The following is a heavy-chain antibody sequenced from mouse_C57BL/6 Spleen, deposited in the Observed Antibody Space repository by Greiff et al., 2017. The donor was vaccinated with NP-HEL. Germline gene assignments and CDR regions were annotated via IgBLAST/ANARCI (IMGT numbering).Heavy chain of an antibody. CDR3: ARSDSDWYFDV. V-gene: IGHV1-7*01. D-gene: IGHD2-12*01. J-gene: IGHJ1*03. Sequence: VQLQQSGAELAKPGASVKLSCKASGYTFTSYWLHWVKQRPGQGLEWIGYINPSSGYTKYNQKFKDKATLTADKSSSTAYMQLSSLTYEDSAVYYCARSDSDWYFDVWGTGTTVTVSS. CDR1: GYTFTSYW. CDR2: INPSSGYT.